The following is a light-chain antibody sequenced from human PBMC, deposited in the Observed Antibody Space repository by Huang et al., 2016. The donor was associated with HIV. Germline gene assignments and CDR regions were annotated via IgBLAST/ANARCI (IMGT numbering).Light chain of an antibody. J-gene: IGKJ1*01. CDR1: QSLLYSSNNKNY. CDR2: WAS. CDR3: QQYYTTPWT. Sequence: DIVMTQSPDSLAVSLGERATINCKSGQSLLYSSNNKNYLAWFQQKPGHPPKLLIYWASTRASGVPDRFSGSGSGTDFTLTISGLQADDVAVYYCQQYYTTPWTFGQGTKVEIK. V-gene: IGKV4-1*01.